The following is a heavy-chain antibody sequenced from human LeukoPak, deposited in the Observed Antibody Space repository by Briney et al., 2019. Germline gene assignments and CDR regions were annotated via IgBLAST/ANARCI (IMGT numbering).Heavy chain of an antibody. Sequence: ASVKVSCKASGYTFIGYYIHWVRQAPGQGLEWMGWINPNSGGTYYTQNFQGRVTMTRDTSISTAYMELSRLKSDDTAVYYCVRFRYSSSLDAFDIWGQGTMVTVSS. J-gene: IGHJ3*02. CDR1: GYTFIGYY. D-gene: IGHD6-13*01. V-gene: IGHV1-2*02. CDR2: INPNSGGT. CDR3: VRFRYSSSLDAFDI.